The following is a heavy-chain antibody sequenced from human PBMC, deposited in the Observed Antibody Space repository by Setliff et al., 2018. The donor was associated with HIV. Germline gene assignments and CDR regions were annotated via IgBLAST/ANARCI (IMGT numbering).Heavy chain of an antibody. CDR3: AREVWEWLSFDY. J-gene: IGHJ4*02. CDR1: GGSISSGGYY. D-gene: IGHD3-3*01. V-gene: IGHV4-31*03. CDR2: IYYSGGT. Sequence: SETLSLTCTVSGGSISSGGYYWSWIRQHPGKGLEWIGYIYYSGGTYYNPSLKSRITMSVDTSANTAYMELSSLRSEDTAVYYCAREVWEWLSFDYWGQGTLVTVSS.